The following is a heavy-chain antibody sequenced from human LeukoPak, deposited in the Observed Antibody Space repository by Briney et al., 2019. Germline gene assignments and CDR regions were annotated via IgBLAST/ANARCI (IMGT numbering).Heavy chain of an antibody. D-gene: IGHD2-2*01. CDR2: IRYDGSNK. Sequence: GGSLRLSCAASAFTFRSYGMHWVRQAPGKGLDWVAFIRYDGSNKYYGDSVKGRFTISRDNSKNTLYLQMNTLRAEDTAVYYCATFSSTFVYYFDYWGQGTLVTVSS. J-gene: IGHJ4*02. V-gene: IGHV3-30*02. CDR1: AFTFRSYG. CDR3: ATFSSTFVYYFDY.